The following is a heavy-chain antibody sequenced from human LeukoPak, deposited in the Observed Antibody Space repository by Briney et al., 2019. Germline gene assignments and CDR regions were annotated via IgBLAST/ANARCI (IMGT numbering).Heavy chain of an antibody. CDR3: ARNPEYNWFDP. Sequence: SETLSLTCTASGGSISSSSYYWGWIRQPPGKGLEWIGSIYYSGSTYYNPSLKSRVTISVDTSKDQFSLKLSSVTAADTAVYYCARNPEYNWFDPWGQGTLVTVSS. CDR2: IYYSGST. J-gene: IGHJ5*02. CDR1: GGSISSSSYY. D-gene: IGHD6-6*01. V-gene: IGHV4-39*01.